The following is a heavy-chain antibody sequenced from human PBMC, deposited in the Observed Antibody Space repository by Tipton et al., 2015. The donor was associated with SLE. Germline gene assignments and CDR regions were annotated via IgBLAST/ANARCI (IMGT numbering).Heavy chain of an antibody. CDR1: GGSFSGYY. D-gene: IGHD3-22*01. J-gene: IGHJ5*02. Sequence: TLSLTCAVYGGSFSGYYWSWIRQPPGKGLEWIGEINHSGSTNYNPSLKSRVTISVDTSKNQFSLKLSSVTAADTAVYYCARGVTMIENWFDPWGQGTLVTVSS. CDR3: ARGVTMIENWFDP. CDR2: INHSGST. V-gene: IGHV4-34*01.